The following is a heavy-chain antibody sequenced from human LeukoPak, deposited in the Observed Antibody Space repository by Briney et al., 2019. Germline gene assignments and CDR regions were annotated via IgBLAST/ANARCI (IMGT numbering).Heavy chain of an antibody. J-gene: IGHJ5*02. CDR1: GGSFSGYY. CDR3: ARGADYGDYP. D-gene: IGHD4-17*01. CDR2: INHSGST. Sequence: PSETLSLTCAVYGGSFSGYYWSWIRQPPGKGLEWIGEINHSGSTNYNPSLKSRVTISVDTSKNQFSLKLSSVTAADTAVYYCARGADYGDYPWGQGTLVTVSS. V-gene: IGHV4-34*01.